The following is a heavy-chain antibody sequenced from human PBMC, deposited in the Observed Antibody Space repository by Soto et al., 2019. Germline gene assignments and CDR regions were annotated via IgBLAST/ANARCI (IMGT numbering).Heavy chain of an antibody. V-gene: IGHV4-61*01. D-gene: IGHD3-3*01. CDR1: GGSFKSGSYS. CDR3: ARDFAYFDS. CDR2: VYHTGRT. Sequence: PSETLSLTCTFSGGSFKSGSYSWSWIRHPPGKGLEWIGYVYHTGRTSYNPSLKSRVSISMDTSKNQFSLNLDSVTAADTAVYFCARDFAYFDSWGQGTLVPVSS. J-gene: IGHJ4*02.